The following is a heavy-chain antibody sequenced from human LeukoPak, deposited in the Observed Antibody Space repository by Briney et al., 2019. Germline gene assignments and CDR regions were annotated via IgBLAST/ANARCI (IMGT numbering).Heavy chain of an antibody. Sequence: TGGSLRLSCAASGFTFSSYWMSWVRQAPGKGLEWVANIKQDGSEKYYVDSVKGRFTISRDNAKNSLYLQMNSLRAEDTAVYYCARDRGRGYSYGYADQGNDYWGQGTLVTVSS. CDR2: IKQDGSEK. CDR3: ARDRGRGYSYGYADQGNDY. D-gene: IGHD5-18*01. J-gene: IGHJ4*02. V-gene: IGHV3-7*01. CDR1: GFTFSSYW.